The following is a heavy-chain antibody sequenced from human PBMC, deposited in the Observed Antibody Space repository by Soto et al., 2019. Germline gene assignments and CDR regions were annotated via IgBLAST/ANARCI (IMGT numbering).Heavy chain of an antibody. CDR3: ATRSDCSPVPEEDGV. CDR2: IYGNGDT. D-gene: IGHD2-8*01. CDR1: GFIVGTNY. J-gene: IGHJ1*01. V-gene: IGHV3-53*02. Sequence: EVQLVETGGALIQPGGYLRLSFAASGFIVGTNYMTWVRQSPGKGLEWVSLIYGNGDTDYADSVKARFTIATDNFKKILYLQMNNLRAEDTAVYDCATRSDCSPVPEEDGVWGLGSLVTVSS.